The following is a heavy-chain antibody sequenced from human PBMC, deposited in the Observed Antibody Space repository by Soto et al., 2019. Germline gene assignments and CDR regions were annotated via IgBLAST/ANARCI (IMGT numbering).Heavy chain of an antibody. Sequence: SETLSLTCIVSGGSISSSPYYWAWIRQPPGKALEWIGSVYYSGTTYRNPSLKSRATLSVDRSKNQFSLQLSSVTAADTAVYYCAHIRDYNNYGWFDPWGPGSLVTVSS. CDR1: GGSISSSPYY. J-gene: IGHJ5*02. CDR2: VYYSGTT. D-gene: IGHD4-4*01. CDR3: AHIRDYNNYGWFDP. V-gene: IGHV4-39*01.